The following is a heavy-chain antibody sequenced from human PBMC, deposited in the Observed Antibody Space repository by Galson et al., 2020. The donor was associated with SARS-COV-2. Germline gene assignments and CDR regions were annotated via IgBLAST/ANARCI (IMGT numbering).Heavy chain of an antibody. CDR1: GGTISSYY. J-gene: IGHJ6*02. CDR2: IYYSSST. CDR3: AGFRFYCRDYYGLDG. Sequence: ETSETLSLTCTVSGGTISSYYLSWIRQPPGKGLEWIGSIYYSSSTNYNPSLKSRVTILIDTSNNHFLLRLSSVTAADTAVYYCAGFRFYCRDYYGLDGWGQGTTVT. D-gene: IGHD1-26*01. V-gene: IGHV4-59*01.